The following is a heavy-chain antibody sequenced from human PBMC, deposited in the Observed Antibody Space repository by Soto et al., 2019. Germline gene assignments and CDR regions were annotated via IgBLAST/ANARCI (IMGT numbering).Heavy chain of an antibody. CDR1: GFTFSSFV. V-gene: IGHV3-23*01. J-gene: IGHJ5*02. Sequence: EVQLLESGGGLVQPGGSLRLSCAASGFTFSSFVMSWVRQAPGKGLEWVSGISASGGLKYYADSVQGRFTVSRDNSKNILYLQMDNLGDGDTALYYCAREVGAPSGWLDPWGQGTQVTVSS. D-gene: IGHD1-26*01. CDR2: ISASGGLK. CDR3: AREVGAPSGWLDP.